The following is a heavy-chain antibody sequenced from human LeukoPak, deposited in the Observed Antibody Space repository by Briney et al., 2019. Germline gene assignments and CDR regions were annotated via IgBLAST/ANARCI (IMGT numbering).Heavy chain of an antibody. CDR1: GGSISSSSYY. J-gene: IGHJ6*03. CDR3: ARVVFRYFDRNYYYYYYMDV. V-gene: IGHV4-39*07. D-gene: IGHD3-9*01. CDR2: NYYSGST. Sequence: SETLSLTCTVSGGSISSSSYYWGWIRQPPGKGLEWIGSNYYSGSTYYNPSLKSRVTISVDTSKNQFSLQLSSVTAADAAVYYCARVVFRYFDRNYYYYYYMDVWGKGTTVTVSS.